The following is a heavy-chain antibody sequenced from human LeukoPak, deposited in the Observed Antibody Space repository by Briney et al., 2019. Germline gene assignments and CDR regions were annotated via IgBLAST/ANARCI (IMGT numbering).Heavy chain of an antibody. CDR1: GGSISSSSYY. J-gene: IGHJ4*02. CDR3: GRHRLVASDH. D-gene: IGHD2-15*01. CDR2: IYYRGST. Sequence: PSESLSLTCTVSGGSISSSSYYWGWIPQPPGKGLEWIGSIYYRGSTYYNPSLKIRITISVATYKNQFSMKLSSVTAAATDVFFCGRHRLVASDHWRQGTLVSVLS. V-gene: IGHV4-39*01.